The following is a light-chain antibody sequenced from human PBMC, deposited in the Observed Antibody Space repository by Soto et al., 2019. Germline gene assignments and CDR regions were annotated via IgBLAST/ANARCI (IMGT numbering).Light chain of an antibody. V-gene: IGKV3-20*01. CDR3: QKYDSSPPT. J-gene: IGKJ3*01. Sequence: EIVLTQSPGTLPLSPGERATLSCRASQSVASNYLAWYQQKPGQAPRLLIYQSSSRATGIPDRFSGSGSGTDFTLTISRLEPEDFAVYYCQKYDSSPPTFGPGTKVEIK. CDR1: QSVASNY. CDR2: QSS.